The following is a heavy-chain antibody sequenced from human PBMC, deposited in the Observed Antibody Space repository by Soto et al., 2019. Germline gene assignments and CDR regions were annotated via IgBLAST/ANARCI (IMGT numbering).Heavy chain of an antibody. V-gene: IGHV3-23*01. CDR2: ISGGGDST. Sequence: EVQLLESGGGLVQPGGSLRLSCAASGFTFSTNSVTWVRQAPGKGLEWVCGISGGGDSTHYADSVKGRFTISRDNSKNMVYLQMNSLTADDTAVYFCSKWDGYGDQWGQGTLVTVSS. J-gene: IGHJ5*02. CDR1: GFTFSTNS. D-gene: IGHD5-12*01. CDR3: SKWDGYGDQ.